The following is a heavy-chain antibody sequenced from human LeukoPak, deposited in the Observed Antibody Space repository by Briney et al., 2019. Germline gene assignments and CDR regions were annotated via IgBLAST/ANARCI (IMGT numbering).Heavy chain of an antibody. V-gene: IGHV4-4*07. CDR2: LRTTGST. CDR1: GGSMSNYY. Sequence: SETLSLTCTVSGGSMSNYYWGWIRQPAEKGLEWIGRLRTTGSTNYNPSLKSRVTMSLDTSKKQFSLKLTSVTAADTAVYYCASASRPVGSSWFRTTYAEYFQHWGQGTLVTVSS. D-gene: IGHD6-13*01. CDR3: ASASRPVGSSWFRTTYAEYFQH. J-gene: IGHJ1*01.